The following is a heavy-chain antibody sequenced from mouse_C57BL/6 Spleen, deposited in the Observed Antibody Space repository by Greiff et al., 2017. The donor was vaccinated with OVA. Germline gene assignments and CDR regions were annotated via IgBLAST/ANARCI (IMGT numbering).Heavy chain of an antibody. J-gene: IGHJ1*03. CDR2: IRLKSDNYAT. V-gene: IGHV6-3*01. CDR1: GFTFSNYW. CDR3: TGRGGSSYKYFDV. D-gene: IGHD1-1*01. Sequence: EVQGVESGGGLVQPGGSMKLSCVASGFTFSNYWMNWVRQSPEKGLEWVAQIRLKSDNYATHYAESVKGRFTISRDDSKSSVYLQMNNLRAEDTGIYYCTGRGGSSYKYFDVWGTGTTVTVSS.